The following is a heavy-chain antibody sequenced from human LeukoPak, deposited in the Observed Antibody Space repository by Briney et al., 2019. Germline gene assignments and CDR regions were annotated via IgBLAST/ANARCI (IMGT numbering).Heavy chain of an antibody. CDR2: IYYSGST. J-gene: IGHJ4*02. Sequence: SETLSLTCTVSGGSISSYYWSWIREPPGKGLEWSGYIYYSGSTNYNPSLKSRVTISVDTSKNQFSLKLSSVTAADTAVYYCARGTHYDFWSGYFHLAGYFDYWGQGTLVTVSS. CDR1: GGSISSYY. V-gene: IGHV4-59*01. D-gene: IGHD3-3*01. CDR3: ARGTHYDFWSGYFHLAGYFDY.